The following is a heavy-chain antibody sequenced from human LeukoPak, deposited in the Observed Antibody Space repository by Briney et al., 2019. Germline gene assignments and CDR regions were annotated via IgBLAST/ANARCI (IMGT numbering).Heavy chain of an antibody. CDR1: GFTVSSNY. Sequence: GGSLRLSCAASGFTVSSNYMSWVRQAPGKGLEWVSVIYSGGSTYYADSVKGRFTISRDSSKNTLFLHMNTLRAEDTAIYYCAKDRTVGASYWYFGLWGRGTLVTVSS. CDR2: IYSGGST. J-gene: IGHJ2*01. V-gene: IGHV3-53*01. CDR3: AKDRTVGASYWYFGL. D-gene: IGHD1-26*01.